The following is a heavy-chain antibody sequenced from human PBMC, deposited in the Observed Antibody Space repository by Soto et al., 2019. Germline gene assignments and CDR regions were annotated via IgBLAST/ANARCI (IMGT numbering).Heavy chain of an antibody. J-gene: IGHJ3*01. Sequence: EVRLVESEGGLVQPGGSLSLSCAASGFTFSYYWMHWVRQAPGQGLLWVSRIHSDGSSTTYADSVKGRCTISRDNAKNTVSLQMNSLRVEDTGVYLCARGDRGAFDLWGQGTMLAVSS. D-gene: IGHD2-21*02. CDR1: GFTFSYYW. CDR3: ARGDRGAFDL. V-gene: IGHV3-74*01. CDR2: IHSDGSST.